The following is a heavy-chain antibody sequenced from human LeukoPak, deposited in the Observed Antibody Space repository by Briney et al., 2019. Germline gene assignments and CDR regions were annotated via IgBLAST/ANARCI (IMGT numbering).Heavy chain of an antibody. V-gene: IGHV3-48*04. D-gene: IGHD3-22*01. CDR2: ISSSSSTI. CDR1: GFTFSSYS. CDR3: ARSRTYYYDSSEDAFDY. Sequence: PGGSLRLSCAASGFTFSSYSMNWVRQAPGKGLEWVSYISSSSSTIYYADSVKGRFTISRDNAKNSLYLQMNSLRAEDTAVYYCARSRTYYYDSSEDAFDYWGQGTLVTVSS. J-gene: IGHJ4*02.